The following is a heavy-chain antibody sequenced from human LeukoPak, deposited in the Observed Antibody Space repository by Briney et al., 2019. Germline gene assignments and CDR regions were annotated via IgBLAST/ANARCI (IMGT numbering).Heavy chain of an antibody. CDR2: IIPIFGTA. Sequence: ASVKVSCKASGYTFTGYYMHWVRQAPRQGLEWMGGIIPIFGTANYAQKFQGRVTITTDESTSTAYMELSSLRSEDTAVYYCARSYYYDSSGYAHFDYWGQGTLVTVSS. D-gene: IGHD3-22*01. CDR1: GYTFTGYY. V-gene: IGHV1-69*05. CDR3: ARSYYYDSSGYAHFDY. J-gene: IGHJ4*02.